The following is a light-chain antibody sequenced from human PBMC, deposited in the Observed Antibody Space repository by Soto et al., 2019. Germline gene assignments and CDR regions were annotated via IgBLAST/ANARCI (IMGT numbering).Light chain of an antibody. Sequence: EIVLTQSPGTLSLSPGERATLSCRASQSVSSNYLAWFQQKPGQAPRLLIYGASSRATGIPDRFSGSGSGTDFTLTISRLEPEDLAVYYCQQYGSSPRTFG. V-gene: IGKV3-20*01. CDR1: QSVSSNY. CDR2: GAS. J-gene: IGKJ1*01. CDR3: QQYGSSPRT.